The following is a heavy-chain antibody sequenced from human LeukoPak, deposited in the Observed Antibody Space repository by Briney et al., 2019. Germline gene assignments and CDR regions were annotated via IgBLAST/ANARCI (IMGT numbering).Heavy chain of an antibody. J-gene: IGHJ4*02. CDR2: MSSRGGTV. D-gene: IGHD6-6*01. CDR1: GFTFSDYY. Sequence: GGSLRLSCAASGFTFSDYYMSWIRQAPGKGLEWVSYMSSRGGTVYYADSVKGRFTISRDNAKNSLYLQMNSLRADDTAVYYCARVSSSSLFDYWGQGTLVTVSS. CDR3: ARVSSSSLFDY. V-gene: IGHV3-11*04.